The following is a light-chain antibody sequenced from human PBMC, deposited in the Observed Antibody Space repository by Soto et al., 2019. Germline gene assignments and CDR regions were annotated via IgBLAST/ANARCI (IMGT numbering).Light chain of an antibody. V-gene: IGKV3-20*01. J-gene: IGKJ2*01. CDR3: QQYGSSPPYT. Sequence: EVVLTQSPGTLSLSPGERATLSCRASQSVSNNYLAWYQQKPGQSPKLLIFGSSDRATCIPDRFSGSGSGTDFTLPISSLEPEDCAVYYCQQYGSSPPYTFGQGTKLEIK. CDR1: QSVSNNY. CDR2: GSS.